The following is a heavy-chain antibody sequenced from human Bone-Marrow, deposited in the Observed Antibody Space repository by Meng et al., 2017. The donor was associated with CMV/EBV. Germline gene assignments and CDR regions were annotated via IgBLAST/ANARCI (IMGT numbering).Heavy chain of an antibody. V-gene: IGHV4-39*07. CDR1: GGSISSSSYY. D-gene: IGHD3-22*01. Sequence: GSLRLSCTVSGGSISSSSYYWGWIRQPPGKGLEWIGSIYYSGSTYYNPSLKSRVTISVGRSKNQFSLRLSSVTAADTAVYYCARAQSMYYYDSSRGDWFDPWGQGTLVTVSS. CDR3: ARAQSMYYYDSSRGDWFDP. J-gene: IGHJ5*02. CDR2: IYYSGST.